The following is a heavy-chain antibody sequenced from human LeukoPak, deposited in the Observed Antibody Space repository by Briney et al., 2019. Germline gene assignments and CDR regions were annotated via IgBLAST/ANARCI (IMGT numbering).Heavy chain of an antibody. CDR1: GFTFDSYG. J-gene: IGHJ4*02. CDR3: AKETYSTSWQLDS. Sequence: PGRSLRLSCAASGFTFDSYGMHWVRQVPGKGLEWVSGITGSGDKTHYTDSLKGRFTISRDNSKNTLYLQMNSLRAEDTAVYYCAKETYSTSWQLDSWGQGTLVTVSS. V-gene: IGHV3-23*01. CDR2: ITGSGDKT. D-gene: IGHD2-2*01.